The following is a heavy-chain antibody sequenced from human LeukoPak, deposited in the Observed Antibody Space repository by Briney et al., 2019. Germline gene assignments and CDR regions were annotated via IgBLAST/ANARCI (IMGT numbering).Heavy chain of an antibody. J-gene: IGHJ5*02. CDR2: INRSGST. CDR3: ARGGDYWYNWFDP. D-gene: IGHD4-17*01. Sequence: SETLSLTCAVYGGSFSGYYWSWIRQPPGKGLEWIGEINRSGSTNYNPSLKSRVTISVDTSKNQFSLKLSSVTAADTAVYYCARGGDYWYNWFDPWGQGTLVTVSS. V-gene: IGHV4-34*01. CDR1: GGSFSGYY.